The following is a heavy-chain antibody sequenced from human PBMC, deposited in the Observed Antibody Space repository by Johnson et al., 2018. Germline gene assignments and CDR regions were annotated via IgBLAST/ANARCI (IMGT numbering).Heavy chain of an antibody. V-gene: IGHV3-30-3*01. CDR2: ISFDGTFK. CDR1: GFTFSTHA. CDR3: AIDTPFLGKFSTYYMNI. Sequence: QVQLVESGGGVVQPGRSLRLSCAASGFTFSTHALHWVRQAPGKGLEWVAVISFDGTFKYYTDSVKGRFTISRDTSKNTLYVQMNSLSAEETAVYYCAIDTPFLGKFSTYYMNIWGKGTTVTVSS. J-gene: IGHJ6*03. D-gene: IGHD3-16*01.